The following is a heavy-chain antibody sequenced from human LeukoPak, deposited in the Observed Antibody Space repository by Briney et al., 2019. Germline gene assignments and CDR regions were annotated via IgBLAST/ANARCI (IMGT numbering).Heavy chain of an antibody. CDR1: GGSISSYY. CDR3: ARQKSGYSYGDYYYYGMDV. J-gene: IGHJ6*02. CDR2: IYYSGST. Sequence: SETLSLTCTVSGGSISSYYWSWIRQPRGKGLEWMGYIYYSGSTNYNPSPKSRVTISVDTSKNQFSLKLSSVTAADTAVYYCARQKSGYSYGDYYYYGMDVWGQGTTVTVSS. V-gene: IGHV4-59*08. D-gene: IGHD5-18*01.